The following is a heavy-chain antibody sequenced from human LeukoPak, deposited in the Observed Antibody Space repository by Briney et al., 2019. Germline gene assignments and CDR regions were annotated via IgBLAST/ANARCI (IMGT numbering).Heavy chain of an antibody. V-gene: IGHV3-7*01. D-gene: IGHD6-13*01. J-gene: IGHJ4*02. CDR3: ARDRRAASAPDY. CDR2: IKKDGGEI. CDR1: GFNFSSHW. Sequence: GGSLRLSCAASGFNFSSHWMSWVRQAPGKGLEWVGHIKKDGGEIFYAKSVKGRFTISRDNAKNAVYLQMSSLRGEDTALYYCARDRRAASAPDYWGQGTLVTVSS.